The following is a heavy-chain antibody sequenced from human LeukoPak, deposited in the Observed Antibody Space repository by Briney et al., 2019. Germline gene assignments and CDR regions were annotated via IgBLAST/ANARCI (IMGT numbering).Heavy chain of an antibody. CDR3: ARVINSLGYLDY. CDR1: GYTFTGYY. J-gene: IGHJ4*02. Sequence: GASVKVSCKASGYTFTGYYMHWVRQAPGQGLEWMGRINPNSGGTNYAQKFQGRVTMTRDTSISTAYMELSRLRSDDTAVYYCARVINSLGYLDYWGQGTLVTVSS. CDR2: INPNSGGT. V-gene: IGHV1-2*06. D-gene: IGHD4-11*01.